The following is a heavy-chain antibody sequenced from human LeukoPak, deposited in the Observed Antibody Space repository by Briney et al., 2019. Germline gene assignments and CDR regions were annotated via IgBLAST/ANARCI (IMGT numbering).Heavy chain of an antibody. CDR3: ARGFGKLGRNPRAFDI. Sequence: GGSLRLSCAASGFTFSGYWMSWVRQAPGKGLEWVANIKQDGSEKYYVDSVKGRFTISRDNSKNTLYLQMNSLRAEDTAVYYCARGFGKLGRNPRAFDIWGQGTMVTVSS. J-gene: IGHJ3*02. CDR2: IKQDGSEK. D-gene: IGHD7-27*01. CDR1: GFTFSGYW. V-gene: IGHV3-7*01.